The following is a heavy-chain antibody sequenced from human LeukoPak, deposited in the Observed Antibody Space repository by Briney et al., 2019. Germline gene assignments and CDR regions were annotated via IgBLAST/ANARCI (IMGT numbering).Heavy chain of an antibody. Sequence: SVKVSCKASGGTFSSYAISWVRQAPGQGLEWMGRIIPIFGIANYAQKFQGRVTITADKSTSTAYMELSSLRSEDTAVYYCARDVSIAAQSPPGRCWGQGTLVTVSS. J-gene: IGHJ4*02. V-gene: IGHV1-69*04. CDR3: ARDVSIAAQSPPGRC. CDR1: GGTFSSYA. CDR2: IIPIFGIA. D-gene: IGHD6-6*01.